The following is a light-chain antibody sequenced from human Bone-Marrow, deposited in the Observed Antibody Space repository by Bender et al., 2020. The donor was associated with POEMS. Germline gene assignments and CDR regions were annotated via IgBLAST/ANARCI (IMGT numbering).Light chain of an antibody. CDR1: QLGNKY. CDR3: QTWDSATGI. J-gene: IGLJ1*01. CDR2: QDN. Sequence: SYDLTQPPSVSVSAGQTATVTCSGDQLGNKYVSWYQLKAGQSPVLVVYQDNRRPSGIPDRFSGSPSGTTATLTISGTQPMDEAEYYCQTWDSATGIFGTGTTVTVL. V-gene: IGLV3-1*01.